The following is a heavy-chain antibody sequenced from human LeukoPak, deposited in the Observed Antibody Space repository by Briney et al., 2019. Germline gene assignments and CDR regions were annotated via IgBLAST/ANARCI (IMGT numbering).Heavy chain of an antibody. J-gene: IGHJ5*02. CDR3: ARVRAAVLQWLWGDYWFDP. CDR2: INPSGGST. V-gene: IGHV1-46*01. D-gene: IGHD6-19*01. CDR1: GYTFTIYY. Sequence: ASVTVSFTASGYTFTIYYMHWVRQAPGQRLEWMGIINPSGGSTGYAQKFQGRVTMTRNTATSTVNMEPSSLSSVTTADTALARVRAAVLQWLWGDYWFDPWGQGTLVTVSS.